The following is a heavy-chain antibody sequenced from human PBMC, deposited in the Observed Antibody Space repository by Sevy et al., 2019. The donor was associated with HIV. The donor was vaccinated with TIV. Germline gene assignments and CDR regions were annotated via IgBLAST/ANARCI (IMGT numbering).Heavy chain of an antibody. Sequence: GGSLRLSCAASGFIFSNYGMHWVRQAPVKGLEWVAVVSYDGSTKYYTGSVRGRFSISRDNSKNTVYLQMNSLRVEETAVYYCAKGRKATGSAFDIWGQGTIVTVSS. D-gene: IGHD1-1*01. V-gene: IGHV3-30*18. CDR1: GFIFSNYG. J-gene: IGHJ3*02. CDR2: VSYDGSTK. CDR3: AKGRKATGSAFDI.